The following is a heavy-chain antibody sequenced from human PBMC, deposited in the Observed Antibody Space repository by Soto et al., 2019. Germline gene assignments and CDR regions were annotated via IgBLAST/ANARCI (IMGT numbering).Heavy chain of an antibody. CDR1: GFTFSSYA. CDR2: ISYDGSNK. CDR3: ASWSGYDY. V-gene: IGHV3-30-3*01. Sequence: GGSLRLSCAASGFTFSSYAMHWVRQAPGKGLEWVAVISYDGSNKYYADSVKGRFTISRDNSKNTLYLQMNSLRAEDTAVYYCASWSGYDYWGQGTLVTVSS. D-gene: IGHD3-3*01. J-gene: IGHJ4*02.